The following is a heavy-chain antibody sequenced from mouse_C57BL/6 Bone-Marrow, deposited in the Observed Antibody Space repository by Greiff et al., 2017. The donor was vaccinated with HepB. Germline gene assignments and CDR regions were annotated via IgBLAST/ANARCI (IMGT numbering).Heavy chain of an antibody. J-gene: IGHJ1*03. CDR2: INPNNGGT. V-gene: IGHV1-26*01. CDR3: ARKRTMPSDV. Sequence: EVQLQQSGPELVKPGASVKISCKASGYTFTDYYMNWVKQSHGKSLEWFGDINPNNGGTSYNQKFKGKATLTVDKSSSTAYMELRSLTSEDSAVYYCARKRTMPSDVWGTGTTVTVSS. CDR1: GYTFTDYY.